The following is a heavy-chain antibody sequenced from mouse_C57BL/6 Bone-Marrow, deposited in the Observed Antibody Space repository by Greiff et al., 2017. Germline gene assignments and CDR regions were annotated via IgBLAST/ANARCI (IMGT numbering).Heavy chain of an antibody. Sequence: QVQLQQPGAELVKPGASVKLSCKASGYTFTSYWMQWVKQRPGQGLEWIGEIDPSDSYTNYNQKFKGKATLTVDTSSSTAYMQLRSLTSEDSAVYYCAREDYYAMGYWGQGTSGTVSS. CDR1: GYTFTSYW. CDR3: AREDYYAMGY. V-gene: IGHV1-50*01. CDR2: IDPSDSYT. J-gene: IGHJ4*01.